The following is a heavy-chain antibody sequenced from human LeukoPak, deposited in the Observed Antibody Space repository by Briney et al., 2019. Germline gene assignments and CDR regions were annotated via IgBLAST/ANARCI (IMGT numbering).Heavy chain of an antibody. D-gene: IGHD3-22*01. CDR1: GYTFTSYG. CDR2: ISAYNGNT. V-gene: IGHV1-18*01. Sequence: ASVKVSCKASGYTFTSYGISCVRQAPGQGLEWMGWISAYNGNTNYAQKLQGRVTMTTDTSTSTAYMELRSLRSDDTAVYYCARDQDSSGYYPGPTDYWGQGTLVTVSS. J-gene: IGHJ4*02. CDR3: ARDQDSSGYYPGPTDY.